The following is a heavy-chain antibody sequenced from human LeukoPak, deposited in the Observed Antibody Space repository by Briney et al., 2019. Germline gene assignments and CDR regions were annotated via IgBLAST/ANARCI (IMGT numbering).Heavy chain of an antibody. CDR2: VSWNSGSI. CDR1: GFTFYDYA. Sequence: GGSLRLSCAASGFTFYDYAMHWVRQAPGKGLEWVSGVSWNSGSIGYADSVKGRFTISRDNAKNSLYLQMNSLRAEDTALYYCAKGIGPLGYWGQGTLVTVSS. CDR3: AKGIGPLGY. D-gene: IGHD2-21*01. V-gene: IGHV3-9*01. J-gene: IGHJ4*02.